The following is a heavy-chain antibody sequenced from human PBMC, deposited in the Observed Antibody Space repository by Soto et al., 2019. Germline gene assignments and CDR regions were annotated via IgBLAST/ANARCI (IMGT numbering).Heavy chain of an antibody. J-gene: IGHJ6*02. V-gene: IGHV4-59*01. D-gene: IGHD4-17*01. CDR1: GGSISSYY. Sequence: SETLSLTCTVSGGSISSYYWSWIRQPPGKGLEWIGYIYYSGSTNYNPSLKSRVTISVDTSKNQFSLKLSSVTAADTAVYYCARDNTVLDYGDYGGEAYYYYGMDVWGQGTTVTVSS. CDR2: IYYSGST. CDR3: ARDNTVLDYGDYGGEAYYYYGMDV.